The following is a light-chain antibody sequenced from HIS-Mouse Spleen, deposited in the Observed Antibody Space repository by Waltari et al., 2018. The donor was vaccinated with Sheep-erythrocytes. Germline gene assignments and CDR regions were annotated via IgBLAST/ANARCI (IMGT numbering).Light chain of an antibody. CDR3: YSAADNNLV. CDR2: KDS. V-gene: IGLV3-27*01. Sequence: SYELTQPSSVSVSPGQTARTTCPGDVLAKKYARWFQHKPGQAPLLVIYKDSERPSGIPGRFSGSSSGTTVTLTISGAQVEDEADYYCYSAADNNLVFGGGTKLTVL. J-gene: IGLJ3*02. CDR1: VLAKKY.